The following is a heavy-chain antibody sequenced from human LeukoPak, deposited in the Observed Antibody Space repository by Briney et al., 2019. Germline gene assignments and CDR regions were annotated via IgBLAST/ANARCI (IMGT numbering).Heavy chain of an antibody. J-gene: IGHJ5*02. CDR1: GGSISSYY. Sequence: PSETLSLTCTVSGGSISSYYWSWIRQPPGKGLEWIGYIYYSGSTNYNPSLKSRVTISVDTSKNQFSLKLSSVTAADTAVYYCARDSDTYYYDSSGYSNWFDPWGQGTLVTVSS. D-gene: IGHD3-22*01. V-gene: IGHV4-59*01. CDR2: IYYSGST. CDR3: ARDSDTYYYDSSGYSNWFDP.